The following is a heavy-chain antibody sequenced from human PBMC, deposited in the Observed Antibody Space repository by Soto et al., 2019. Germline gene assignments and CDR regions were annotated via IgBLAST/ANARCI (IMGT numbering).Heavy chain of an antibody. V-gene: IGHV4-59*01. CDR2: IYYSGST. CDR1: GGSISSYD. CDR3: ARYSSGWYKYGFDI. D-gene: IGHD6-19*01. Sequence: AETLSLTCTVSGGSISSYDSGWIRQPPGKGLEGIGYIYYSGSTNYNPSLKSRVTISVDTSKNQFSLKLSSVTAADTAVYYCARYSSGWYKYGFDIWGQGTMVTVSS. J-gene: IGHJ3*02.